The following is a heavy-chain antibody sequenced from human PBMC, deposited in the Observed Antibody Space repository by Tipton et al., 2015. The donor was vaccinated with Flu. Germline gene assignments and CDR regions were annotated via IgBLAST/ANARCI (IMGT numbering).Heavy chain of an antibody. CDR1: GGSFSGYD. Sequence: TLSLTCAVYGGSFSGYDWSWVRQPPGMGLEWIGEINHSGSTNYNPSLKSRVTISVDTSKNQFSLKVASVTAADTAVYYCARGLYGSGSYQRRYFDSWGQGTLVTVSS. V-gene: IGHV4-34*01. J-gene: IGHJ4*02. CDR2: INHSGST. D-gene: IGHD3-10*01. CDR3: ARGLYGSGSYQRRYFDS.